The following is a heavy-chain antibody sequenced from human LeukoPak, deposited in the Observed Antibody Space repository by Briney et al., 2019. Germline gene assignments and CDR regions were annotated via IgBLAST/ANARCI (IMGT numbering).Heavy chain of an antibody. CDR1: GGSISSYY. D-gene: IGHD6-19*01. V-gene: IGHV4-59*01. CDR3: AREDTSGTHLNWLDP. CDR2: IYGSGST. Sequence: SETLSLTCTVSGGSISSYYWSWIRQPPGKGLEWIGHIYGSGSTNYNPSLKSRVTLSVDTSKNQFSLKLSSVTAADTAVYYCAREDTSGTHLNWLDPWGQGTLVTVSS. J-gene: IGHJ5*02.